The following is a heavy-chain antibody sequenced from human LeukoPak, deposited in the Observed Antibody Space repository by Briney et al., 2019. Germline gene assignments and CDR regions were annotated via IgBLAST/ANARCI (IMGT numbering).Heavy chain of an antibody. V-gene: IGHV4-4*07. D-gene: IGHD3-22*01. CDR1: GGSISSYY. J-gene: IGHJ5*02. CDR2: IYTSGST. Sequence: SETLSLTCTVSGGSISSYYWSWIRQPAGKGLEWIGRIYTSGSTYYNPSLKSRVTISVDTSKNQFSLKLTSVTAADTAVYYCARLDDDNSGYYPRWFDPCGQGTLVTVSS. CDR3: ARLDDDNSGYYPRWFDP.